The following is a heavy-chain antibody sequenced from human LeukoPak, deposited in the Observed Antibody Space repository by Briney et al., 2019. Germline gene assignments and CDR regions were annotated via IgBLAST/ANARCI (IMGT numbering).Heavy chain of an antibody. Sequence: ASVKVSCKASGYTFTSYGISWVRQAPGQGLGWMGWINPYNRNTNYAQKFRGRVTMTTDRSISTAYMELSRLRSDDTAVYYCARDRDYEFWIGLLGYYMDVWGKGTTVTVSS. CDR3: ARDRDYEFWIGLLGYYMDV. V-gene: IGHV1-18*01. CDR2: INPYNRNT. CDR1: GYTFTSYG. D-gene: IGHD3-3*01. J-gene: IGHJ6*03.